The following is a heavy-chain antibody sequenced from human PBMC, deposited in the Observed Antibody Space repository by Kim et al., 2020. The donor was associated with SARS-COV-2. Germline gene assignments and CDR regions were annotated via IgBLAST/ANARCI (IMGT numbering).Heavy chain of an antibody. J-gene: IGHJ5*02. CDR2: STI. Sequence: STIYYADSVKGRFTISRDNAKNSLYLQMNSLRAEDTAVYYCAGSGGWFDPWGQGTLVTVSS. V-gene: IGHV3-48*04. D-gene: IGHD3-16*01. CDR3: AGSGGWFDP.